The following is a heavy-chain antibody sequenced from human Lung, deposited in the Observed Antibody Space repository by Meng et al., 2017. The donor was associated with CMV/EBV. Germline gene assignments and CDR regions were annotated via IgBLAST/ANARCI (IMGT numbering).Heavy chain of an antibody. CDR1: GFSVNSNF. CDR3: ARDLRPSGGGVDV. CDR2: IYTGGIT. D-gene: IGHD2-8*02. V-gene: IGHV3-53*01. Sequence: GGSLRLXXAASGFSVNSNFMNWVRQAPGKGLEWVSVIYTGGITYYADSVKGRFTISRDNSKNTVHLQMNNLRPGDTAVYYCARDLRPSGGGVDVWGQGTTVXVSS. J-gene: IGHJ6*02.